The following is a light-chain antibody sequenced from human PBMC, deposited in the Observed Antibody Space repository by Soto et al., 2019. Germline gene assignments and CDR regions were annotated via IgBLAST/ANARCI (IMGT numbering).Light chain of an antibody. Sequence: DIQMTQSPYSLSASVGHRVTITCQASQDISNYLNWYQQKPGKAPKLLLYDASNLETGVPSRYRGSGSGTDFTFTISSLQPEDIATYYCQHYDNLLWTFGQGTKVEIK. CDR2: DAS. J-gene: IGKJ1*01. CDR3: QHYDNLLWT. V-gene: IGKV1-33*01. CDR1: QDISNY.